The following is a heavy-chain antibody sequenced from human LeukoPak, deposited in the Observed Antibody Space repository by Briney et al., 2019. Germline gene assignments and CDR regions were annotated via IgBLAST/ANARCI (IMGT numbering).Heavy chain of an antibody. CDR3: ATEDKYCSGGNCGKF. J-gene: IGHJ4*02. D-gene: IGHD2-15*01. CDR2: IVPDTGGV. V-gene: IGHV1-2*02. Sequence: ASVKVSCKTSGYTFTNYYVHWVRQAHGRGLEWMGYIVPDTGGVDYDQRFQGRVAMTRDKSISTVYMEPTSLKSDDTAVYYCATEDKYCSGGNCGKFWGQGTLVTVSS. CDR1: GYTFTNYY.